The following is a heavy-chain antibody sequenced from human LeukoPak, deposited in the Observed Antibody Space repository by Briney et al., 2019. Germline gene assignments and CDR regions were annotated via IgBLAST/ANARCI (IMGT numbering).Heavy chain of an antibody. CDR2: IKQDGSEK. J-gene: IGHJ4*02. Sequence: GGSLRLSCAASGFTFSSYSMNWVRQAPGKGLEWVANIKQDGSEKYYVDSVKGRFTISRDNAKNSLYLQMSSLRAEDTAVYYCASYDSSGYYYPYFDYWGQGTLVTVSS. CDR3: ASYDSSGYYYPYFDY. CDR1: GFTFSSYS. D-gene: IGHD3-22*01. V-gene: IGHV3-7*05.